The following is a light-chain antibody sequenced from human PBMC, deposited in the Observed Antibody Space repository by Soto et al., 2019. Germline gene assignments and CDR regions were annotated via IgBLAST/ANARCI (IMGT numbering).Light chain of an antibody. Sequence: DIQMTQSPSSLSASVGDRVTITCQASQDISNYLNWYQQKTGKAPKLLIYDASNLETGVPSRFSGSGSCTDFTFTISSQQPEDIETYYCQQYDNLPVTFGQGTKLEIK. CDR2: DAS. V-gene: IGKV1-33*01. CDR3: QQYDNLPVT. J-gene: IGKJ2*01. CDR1: QDISNY.